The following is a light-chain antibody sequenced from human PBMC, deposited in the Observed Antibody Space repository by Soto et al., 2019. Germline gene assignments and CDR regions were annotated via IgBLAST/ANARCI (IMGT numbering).Light chain of an antibody. J-gene: IGLJ3*02. Sequence: QSVLTQPASVSGSPGQSITISCTGSSSDVGGYNYVSWYQHHPGKAPKLLIYNVSDRPSGVSNRFSGSKPGNTASLTISGLQAEDEADYYCNSYTTSSTLVFGGGTKLTVL. CDR1: SSDVGGYNY. V-gene: IGLV2-14*03. CDR3: NSYTTSSTLV. CDR2: NVS.